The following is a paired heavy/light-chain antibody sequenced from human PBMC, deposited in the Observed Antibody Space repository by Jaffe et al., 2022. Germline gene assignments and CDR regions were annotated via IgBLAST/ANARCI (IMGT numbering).Heavy chain of an antibody. Sequence: EVQLVESGGVVVQPGGSLRLSCAASGFTFDDYAMHWVRQAPGRGLEWVSLISWDGGSTYYADSVKGRFTISRDNSKESLYLQMNSLRAEDTALYYCAKDISRLGSARGGKNMDVWGKGTTVTVSS. CDR1: GFTFDDYA. CDR3: AKDISRLGSARGGKNMDV. CDR2: ISWDGGST. D-gene: IGHD3-10*01. J-gene: IGHJ6*03. V-gene: IGHV3-43D*04.
Light chain of an antibody. CDR2: SNN. Sequence: QSVLTQPPSASGTPGQRVTISCSGSSSNIGSNTVNWYQQLPGTAPKLLIYSNNQRPSGVPDRFSGSKSGTSASLAISGLQSEDEANYYCAAWDDSLNGWVFGGGTKLTVL. CDR3: AAWDDSLNGWV. V-gene: IGLV1-44*01. J-gene: IGLJ3*02. CDR1: SSNIGSNT.